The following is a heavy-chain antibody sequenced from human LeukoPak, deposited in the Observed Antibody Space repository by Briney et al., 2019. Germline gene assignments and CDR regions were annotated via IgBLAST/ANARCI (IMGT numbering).Heavy chain of an antibody. CDR1: GFTFSGYW. V-gene: IGHV3-7*01. J-gene: IGHJ3*02. CDR2: IQQDGSEK. CDR3: ARAGLGRGSGADDAFDI. Sequence: GGSLRLSCAASGFTFSGYWMSWVRQAPGKGLEWVANIQQDGSEKYYVDSVKGRFTISRDNAKNSLYLQMNSLRAEDTAVYYCARAGLGRGSGADDAFDIWGQGTMVTVSS. D-gene: IGHD3-10*01.